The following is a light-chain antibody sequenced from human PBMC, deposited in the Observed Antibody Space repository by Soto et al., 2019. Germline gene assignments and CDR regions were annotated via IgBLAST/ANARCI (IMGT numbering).Light chain of an antibody. CDR3: SSYTSSITYV. CDR2: EVS. CDR1: SSDVGGYNY. J-gene: IGLJ1*01. V-gene: IGLV2-14*01. Sequence: QSALTQPASVSGSPGQPITISCTGTSSDVGGYNYVSWYQQHPGKAPKLMIYEVSNRPSGVSNRFSGSKSGNTASLTISGLQAEDEADYYCSSYTSSITYVFGTGTKVTVL.